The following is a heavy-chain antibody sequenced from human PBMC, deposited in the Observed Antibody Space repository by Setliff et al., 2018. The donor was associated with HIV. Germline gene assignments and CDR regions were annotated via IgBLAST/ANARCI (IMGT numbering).Heavy chain of an antibody. CDR3: AKPLPTANGWHRVFDF. CDR2: ISYDGSKK. D-gene: IGHD6-19*01. J-gene: IGHJ4*02. V-gene: IGHV3-30-3*02. CDR1: GFTFSSYA. Sequence: SGGSLRLSCATSGFTFSSYALHWVRQAPGKGLEWVAVISYDGSKKYYADSVKGRFTISRDNSKGILYLQMNSLRVEDTAMYYCAKPLPTANGWHRVFDFWGQGTSVTVSS.